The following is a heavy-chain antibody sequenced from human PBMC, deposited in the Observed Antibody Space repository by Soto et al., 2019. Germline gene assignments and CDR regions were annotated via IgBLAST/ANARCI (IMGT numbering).Heavy chain of an antibody. Sequence: GGSLRLSCAASGFTFSSYAMSWVRQAPGKGLEWVSAISGSGSSTYYADSVKGRFTISRDNSKNTLYLQMNSLRAEDTAVYYCAKFSKPTVTPRSSDMDVWGKGTTVTVSS. D-gene: IGHD4-4*01. CDR3: AKFSKPTVTPRSSDMDV. CDR1: GFTFSSYA. J-gene: IGHJ6*03. V-gene: IGHV3-23*01. CDR2: ISGSGSST.